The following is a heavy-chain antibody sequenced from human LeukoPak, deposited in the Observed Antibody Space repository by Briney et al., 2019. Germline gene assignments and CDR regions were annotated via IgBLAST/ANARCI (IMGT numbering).Heavy chain of an antibody. CDR3: ARGGARGAPQDY. CDR2: INSGGST. CDR1: GFTVSSNY. Sequence: GGSLRLSCAASGFTVSSNYMSWVRQAPGKGLEWVSVINSGGSTYYADSVKGRFTISRDNSKNTLYLQMNSRRAEDTAVYYCARGGARGAPQDYWGQGTLVTVSS. D-gene: IGHD3-10*01. V-gene: IGHV3-66*01. J-gene: IGHJ4*02.